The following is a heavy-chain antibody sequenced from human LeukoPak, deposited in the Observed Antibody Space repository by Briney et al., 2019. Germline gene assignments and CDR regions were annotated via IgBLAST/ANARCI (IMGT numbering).Heavy chain of an antibody. CDR1: GSTFTSYW. D-gene: IGHD3-22*01. CDR3: ARRLYDTSGYYLDY. J-gene: IGHJ4*02. CDR2: IYPGDSDT. V-gene: IGHV5-51*01. Sequence: GESLKISCKASGSTFTSYWIGWVRQMPGKGLEWIGIIYPGDSDTRYSPSFQGQVTISVDKSISTAYLQWSSLKGSDTAMYYCARRLYDTSGYYLDYWGQGTLVTVSS.